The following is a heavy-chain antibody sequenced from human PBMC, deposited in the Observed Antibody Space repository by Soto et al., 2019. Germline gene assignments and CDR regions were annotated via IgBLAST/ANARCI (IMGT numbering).Heavy chain of an antibody. CDR1: GYTFTSYA. D-gene: IGHD6-19*01. V-gene: IGHV1-3*01. Sequence: QVQLVQSGAEVKKPGASVKVSGKASGYTFTSYAMHWVRQAPGQRLEWMGWINAGNGNTKYSQKFQGRVTITRDTSASTAYMELSSLRSEDTAVYYCARDTGQWLDPGWFDPWGQGTLVTVSS. CDR2: INAGNGNT. J-gene: IGHJ5*02. CDR3: ARDTGQWLDPGWFDP.